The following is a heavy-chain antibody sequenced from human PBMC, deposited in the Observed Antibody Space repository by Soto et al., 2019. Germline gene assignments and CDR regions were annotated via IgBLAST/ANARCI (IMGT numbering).Heavy chain of an antibody. V-gene: IGHV1-69*12. CDR1: GGSRSNYG. D-gene: IGHD4-17*01. CDR3: ARGDATKIVVTTYYAMDV. CDR2: IIPVFGTA. Sequence: QVQLVQSGAEVKKPGSSVKVSCKASGGSRSNYGISWVRQAPGHGLEWMGGIIPVFGTANYAQKFQGRVTITADESTNIVYLDVTSLRSEDTAVYYCARGDATKIVVTTYYAMDVWGQGTTVTVSS. J-gene: IGHJ6*02.